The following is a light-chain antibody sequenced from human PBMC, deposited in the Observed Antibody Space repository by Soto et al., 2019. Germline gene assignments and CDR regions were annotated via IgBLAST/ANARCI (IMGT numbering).Light chain of an antibody. J-gene: IGKJ1*01. CDR2: DAS. CDR3: QQYETFSGT. Sequence: DIQMTQSPSTLSGSVGDRVTITCRASQSVSGWLAWYQQKPGKAPKLLIYDASALSRGVPARFSGSGSGTKFTLTIASLQPDDFATYYCQQYETFSGTFGPGTKVDI. CDR1: QSVSGW. V-gene: IGKV1-5*01.